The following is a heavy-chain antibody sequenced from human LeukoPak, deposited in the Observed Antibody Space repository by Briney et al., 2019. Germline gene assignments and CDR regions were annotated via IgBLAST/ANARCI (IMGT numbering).Heavy chain of an antibody. J-gene: IGHJ4*02. CDR2: MNPYTGKT. Sequence: ASVKVSCKASGYTFTSYDINWVRQAAGQGLEWLGWMNPYTGKTGYAQKFQGRVTFTGNTSIRTAYMEVSSLTSEDTAVYYCARAPSPYYYDSSAYYSDYWGQGTLVTVSS. D-gene: IGHD3-22*01. V-gene: IGHV1-8*01. CDR1: GYTFTSYD. CDR3: ARAPSPYYYDSSAYYSDY.